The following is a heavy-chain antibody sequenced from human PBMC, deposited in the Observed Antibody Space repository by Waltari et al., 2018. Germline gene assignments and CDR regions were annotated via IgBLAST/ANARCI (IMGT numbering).Heavy chain of an antibody. Sequence: EVQLVESGGGLVQPGGSLRLSCAASGFTFSSYWMHWVRQAPGKGLVGVSRINSDGSSTSYADSVKGRFTISRDNAKTTLYLQMNSLRAEDTAVYYCASPLTGGGGSCYAYWGQGTLVTVSS. CDR3: ASPLTGGGGSCYAY. CDR2: INSDGSST. CDR1: GFTFSSYW. V-gene: IGHV3-74*01. D-gene: IGHD2-15*01. J-gene: IGHJ4*02.